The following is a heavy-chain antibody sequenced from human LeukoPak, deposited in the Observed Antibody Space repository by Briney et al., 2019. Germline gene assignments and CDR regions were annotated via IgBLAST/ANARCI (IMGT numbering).Heavy chain of an antibody. CDR2: MYYSGST. V-gene: IGHV4-59*01. J-gene: IGHJ5*02. Sequence: SETLSLTCTVSGASIRSYYWSWIRQPPGKGLEWIGYMYYSGSTNYNPSLKSRVTISVDTSKNQFSLKLSSVTAADTAVYYCARDGPYGSGIYRTMNWFDPWGQGTLVTVSS. CDR3: ARDGPYGSGIYRTMNWFDP. CDR1: GASIRSYY. D-gene: IGHD3-10*01.